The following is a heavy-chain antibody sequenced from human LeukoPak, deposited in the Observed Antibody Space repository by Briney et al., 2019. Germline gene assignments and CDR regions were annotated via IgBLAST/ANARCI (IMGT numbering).Heavy chain of an antibody. D-gene: IGHD5-18*01. CDR2: IIPIFGTA. J-gene: IGHJ4*02. Sequence: SVKVSCKASGGTFSSYAISWVRQAPGQGLEWMGGIIPIFGTANYAQKFQGRVTITTDESTSTAYMELSSLRSEDTAVYYCARTGGYSYGNFDYWGQGTLVTVSS. V-gene: IGHV1-69*05. CDR1: GGTFSSYA. CDR3: ARTGGYSYGNFDY.